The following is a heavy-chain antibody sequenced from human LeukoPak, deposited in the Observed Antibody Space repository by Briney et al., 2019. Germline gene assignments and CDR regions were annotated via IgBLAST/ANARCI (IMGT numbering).Heavy chain of an antibody. Sequence: SETPSLTCSVSGGSISSHYWSWIRQPPGKGLEWIGYIYYSGSTNYNPSLKSRVTISVDTSKNQFSLKLSSVTAADTAVYYCARSYYYDSSGYYYFYAFDIWGRGTMVTVSS. CDR1: GGSISSHY. CDR2: IYYSGST. CDR3: ARSYYYDSSGYYYFYAFDI. J-gene: IGHJ3*02. V-gene: IGHV4-59*11. D-gene: IGHD3-22*01.